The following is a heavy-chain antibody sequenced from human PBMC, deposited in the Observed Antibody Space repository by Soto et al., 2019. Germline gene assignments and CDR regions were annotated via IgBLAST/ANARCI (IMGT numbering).Heavy chain of an antibody. CDR2: INPSGGST. J-gene: IGHJ6*01. D-gene: IGHD6-13*01. CDR1: GYTFTSYY. CDR3: ARDLGTAEAGTKLYYAHGIDG. Sequence: GASVKVSCKASGYTFTSYYMHWVRQAPGQGLEWMGIINPSGGSTSYAQKFQGRVTMTRDTSTSTVYMEQSSLRSEDTAGYYCARDLGTAEAGTKLYYAHGIDGWGQG. V-gene: IGHV1-46*01.